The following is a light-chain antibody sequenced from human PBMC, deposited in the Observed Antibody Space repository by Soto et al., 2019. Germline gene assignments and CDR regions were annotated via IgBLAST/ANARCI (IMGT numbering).Light chain of an antibody. CDR3: QQVYSFPHT. CDR2: GAS. Sequence: EIVLTQSPAILSLYPGERATLSCRASQSVTNYLDWYQQKPGQAPRLLIYGASNRATGVPARFSGSGSGTDFTLTISSLEPEDFAVYYCQQVYSFPHTFGQGTKLEV. J-gene: IGKJ2*01. V-gene: IGKV3-11*01. CDR1: QSVTNY.